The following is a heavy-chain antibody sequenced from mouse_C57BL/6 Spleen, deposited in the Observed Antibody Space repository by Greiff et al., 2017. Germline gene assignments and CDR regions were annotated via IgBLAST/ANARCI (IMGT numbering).Heavy chain of an antibody. CDR2: INPNNGGT. Sequence: EVKLVESGPELVKPGASVKMSCKASGYTFTDYNMHWVKQSHGKSLEWIGYINPNNGGTSYNQKFKGKAKLTVNKSSSTAYMELRSLAAKDSAVYYWAKGARYYYDRCALDYWGQGTSVTVSS. J-gene: IGHJ4*01. V-gene: IGHV1-22*01. D-gene: IGHD2-4*01. CDR3: AKGARYYYDRCALDY. CDR1: GYTFTDYN.